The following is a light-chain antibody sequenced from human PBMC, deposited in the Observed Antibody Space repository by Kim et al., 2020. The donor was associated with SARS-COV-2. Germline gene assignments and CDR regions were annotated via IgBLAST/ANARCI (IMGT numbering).Light chain of an antibody. V-gene: IGKV1-17*01. CDR3: LQHNSYPLT. CDR1: QGVGSD. J-gene: IGKJ4*01. Sequence: ASGGYRVTITCRTGQGVGSDLAWFQQKPGKAPTRLIYATSTLQSGVPSRFSGSGSGTEFTLTISSLQPEDFATYYCLQHNSYPLTFGGGTKVDIK. CDR2: ATS.